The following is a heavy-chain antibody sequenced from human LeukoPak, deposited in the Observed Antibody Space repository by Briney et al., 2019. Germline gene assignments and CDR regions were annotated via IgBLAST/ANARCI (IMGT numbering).Heavy chain of an antibody. J-gene: IGHJ6*03. CDR1: GGSISSYY. D-gene: IGHD2-15*01. V-gene: IGHV4-59*12. CDR3: ARGGGCSGGSCRPRYYYYYMDV. Sequence: PSETLSPTCTVSGGSISSYYWSWIRQPPGKGLEWIGYIYYSGSTNYNPSLKSRVTISVDTSKNQFSLKLSSVTAADTAVYYCARGGGCSGGSCRPRYYYYYMDVWGKGTTVTVSS. CDR2: IYYSGST.